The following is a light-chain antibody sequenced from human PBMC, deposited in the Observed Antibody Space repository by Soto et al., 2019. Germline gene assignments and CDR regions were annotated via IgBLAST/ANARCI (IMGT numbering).Light chain of an antibody. CDR1: QSISSW. Sequence: DIQITPSPSTPSASVGDRVTNTFPASQSISSWLAWYQQKPGKAHKTMIYDASSLESGVPSRFSGSGSGKEFTLTISSLQPDDFATYYCQQYNSYPGTFGQGTKVDIK. CDR3: QQYNSYPGT. J-gene: IGKJ1*01. CDR2: DAS. V-gene: IGKV1-5*01.